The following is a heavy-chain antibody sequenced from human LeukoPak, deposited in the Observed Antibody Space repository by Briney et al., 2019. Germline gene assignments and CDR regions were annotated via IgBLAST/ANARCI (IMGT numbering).Heavy chain of an antibody. CDR3: AKDGTLSYSSWGYYFDY. V-gene: IGHV3-30*02. J-gene: IGHJ4*02. D-gene: IGHD6-6*01. CDR1: GFTFNNYG. CDR2: IRYDGTNK. Sequence: PGGSLRLSCVASGFTFNNYGMHWVRQAPGKGLEWVAFIRYDGTNKNYADSVRGRFTISRDNSKNTLFLQMNSLRAEDTAVYYCAKDGTLSYSSWGYYFDYWGQGTLVTVSS.